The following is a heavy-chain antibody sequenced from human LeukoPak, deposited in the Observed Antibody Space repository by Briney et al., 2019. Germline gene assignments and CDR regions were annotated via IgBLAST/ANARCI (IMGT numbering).Heavy chain of an antibody. V-gene: IGHV3-23*01. CDR3: AKYVFSYGAGSYLAH. CDR2: ISGSGGST. D-gene: IGHD3-10*01. J-gene: IGHJ4*02. CDR1: GFTFSSYA. Sequence: GGSLRLSCAASGFTFSSYAMSWVRQAPGKGLEWVSAISGSGGSTYYADSVKGRFTISRDNSKNTLFLQVNSLRVEDTAVYYCAKYVFSYGAGSYLAHWGRGTLVSVSS.